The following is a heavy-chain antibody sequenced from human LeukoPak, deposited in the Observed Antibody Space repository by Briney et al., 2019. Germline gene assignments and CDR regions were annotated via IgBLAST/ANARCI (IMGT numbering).Heavy chain of an antibody. V-gene: IGHV4-30-4*08. CDR3: ARKGATRVHDAFDI. Sequence: SETLSLTCTVSGGSISSGVYFWTWIRQPPGKGLEWIGYIYYSGSTYYNPSLKSRVTISVDTSKNQFSLKLSSVTAADTAVYYCARKGATRVHDAFDIWGQGTMVTVSS. CDR2: IYYSGST. CDR1: GGSISSGVYF. J-gene: IGHJ3*02. D-gene: IGHD1-26*01.